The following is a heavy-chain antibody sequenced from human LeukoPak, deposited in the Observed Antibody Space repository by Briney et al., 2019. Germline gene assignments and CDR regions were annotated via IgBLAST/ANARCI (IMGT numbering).Heavy chain of an antibody. CDR3: AITIFGVVQPIPYY. CDR1: GFTFSSYS. Sequence: GGSLRLSCAASGFTFSSYSMNWVRQAPGKGLVWVSSISSSSSYIYYADSLKGRFTISRDNAKNSLYLQMNSLRAEDTAVYYCAITIFGVVQPIPYYWGQGTLVTVSS. D-gene: IGHD3-3*01. CDR2: ISSSSSYI. V-gene: IGHV3-21*01. J-gene: IGHJ4*02.